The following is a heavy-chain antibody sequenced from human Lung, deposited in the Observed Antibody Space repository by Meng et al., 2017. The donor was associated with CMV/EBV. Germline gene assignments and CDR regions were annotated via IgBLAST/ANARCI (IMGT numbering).Heavy chain of an antibody. Sequence: GESLKISCTASRFNFNTYAMHWVRQAPGKGLEWVALISYDGNNGLYADSMRGRFTISRDNAKNTLYLQMNSLRAEDTAVYYCAKDRRFSCSTSCYKGWGKGTXVTVSS. CDR3: AKDRRFSCSTSCYKG. J-gene: IGHJ4*02. CDR2: ISYDGNNG. V-gene: IGHV3-30*18. D-gene: IGHD2-2*02. CDR1: RFNFNTYA.